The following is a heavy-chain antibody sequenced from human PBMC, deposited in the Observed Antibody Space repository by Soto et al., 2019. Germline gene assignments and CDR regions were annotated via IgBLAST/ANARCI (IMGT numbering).Heavy chain of an antibody. D-gene: IGHD6-6*01. J-gene: IGHJ4*02. CDR1: RFTFSSYW. Sequence: GGSLRLSCAASRFTFSSYWMHWVRQAPGKELVWVSRINSDGSSTSYADSVKGRFTISRDSAKNTLYLQMNSLGAEDTAVYYCARSLGSSRAFDYWGQGTPVTVSS. CDR3: ARSLGSSRAFDY. V-gene: IGHV3-74*01. CDR2: INSDGSST.